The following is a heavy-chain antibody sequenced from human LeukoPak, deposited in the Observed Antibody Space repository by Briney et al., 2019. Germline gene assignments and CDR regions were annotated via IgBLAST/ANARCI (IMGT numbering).Heavy chain of an antibody. Sequence: GGSLRLSCVVSGISLSNYAMTWVRQAPGKGLEWVSYISERGGSTTYADSVKGRFTISRDTSLNTLYLQMNNLRAEDTAVYFCAKRGVVIRGLLVIGYHQEAYHYDFWCQGVLVTVSS. D-gene: IGHD3-10*01. V-gene: IGHV3-23*01. J-gene: IGHJ4*02. CDR1: GISLSNYA. CDR3: AKRGVVIRGLLVIGYHQEAYHYDF. CDR2: ISERGGST.